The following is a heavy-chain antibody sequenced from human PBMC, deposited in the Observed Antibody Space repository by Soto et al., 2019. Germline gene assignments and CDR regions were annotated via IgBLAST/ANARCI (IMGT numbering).Heavy chain of an antibody. J-gene: IGHJ6*03. D-gene: IGHD3-3*01. CDR1: GYTFTSYG. V-gene: IGHV1-18*01. CDR3: ARVSPLKYDFWSGYSQRPHYYYMDV. Sequence: ASVKVSCKASGYTFTSYGISWVRQAPGQGLEWMGWISAYNGNTNYAQKLQGRVTMTTDTSTSTAYMELRSLRSDDTAVYYCARVSPLKYDFWSGYSQRPHYYYMDVWGKGTTVTVSS. CDR2: ISAYNGNT.